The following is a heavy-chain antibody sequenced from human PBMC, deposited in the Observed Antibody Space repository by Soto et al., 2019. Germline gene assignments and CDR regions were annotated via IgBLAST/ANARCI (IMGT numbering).Heavy chain of an antibody. Sequence: QVQLVESGGGVVQPGRSLRLSCAASGFTFSSYAMHWVRQAPGKGLEWVAVISYDGSNKYYADSVKGRFTISRDNSKNTLYQQMNSLRAEDTAVYYCAREESGWYYFDYWGQGTLVTVSS. CDR2: ISYDGSNK. D-gene: IGHD6-19*01. J-gene: IGHJ4*02. CDR1: GFTFSSYA. V-gene: IGHV3-30-3*01. CDR3: AREESGWYYFDY.